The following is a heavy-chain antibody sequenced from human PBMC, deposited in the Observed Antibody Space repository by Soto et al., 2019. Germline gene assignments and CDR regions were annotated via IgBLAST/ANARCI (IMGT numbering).Heavy chain of an antibody. V-gene: IGHV4-30-2*05. CDR1: GGSISSGGYS. CDR3: ASNYYDSSGYHDY. CDR2: IYYSGST. Sequence: PSETLSLTCAVSGGSISSGGYSWSWLRQPPGKGLEWIGYIYYSGSTYYNPSLKSRVTISVDTSKNQFSLKLSSVTAADTAVYYCASNYYDSSGYHDYWGQGTLVTVSS. D-gene: IGHD3-22*01. J-gene: IGHJ4*02.